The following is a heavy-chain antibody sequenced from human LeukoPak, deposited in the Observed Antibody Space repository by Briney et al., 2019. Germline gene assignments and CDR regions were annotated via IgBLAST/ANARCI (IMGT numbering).Heavy chain of an antibody. Sequence: GGSLRLSCTASGFTFSNFWMGWVRQAPGKGLEWVANIKQDETEKFYLGTVKGRFTISRDNAKNSLYLQMNSLRAEDTAVYFCAIGAVCSGGGCFFLEFYSWGQGTLVTVSS. CDR3: AIGAVCSGGGCFFLEFYS. J-gene: IGHJ4*02. CDR1: GFTFSNFW. D-gene: IGHD2-15*01. CDR2: IKQDETEK. V-gene: IGHV3-7*03.